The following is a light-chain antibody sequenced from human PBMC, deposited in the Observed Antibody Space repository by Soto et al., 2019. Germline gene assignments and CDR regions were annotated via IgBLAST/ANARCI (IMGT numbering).Light chain of an antibody. V-gene: IGKV3-15*01. CDR1: QSVGGY. J-gene: IGKJ5*01. Sequence: ETVMTQSPATLSVSPGERATLSCRASQSVGGYLAWYQQKPGQAPRLLIHGATTRATGIPARFSGSGSGTDFTLAISSVRPEDLGSFYCQQTFNSPITFGQGTRLEIK. CDR2: GAT. CDR3: QQTFNSPIT.